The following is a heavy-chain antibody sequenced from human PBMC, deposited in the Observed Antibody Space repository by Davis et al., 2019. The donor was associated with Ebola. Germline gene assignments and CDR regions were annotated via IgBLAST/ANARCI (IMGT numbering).Heavy chain of an antibody. Sequence: ASVKVSCKASGYMFTNYGISWVRQAPGQGLEWMGLISGYNGNTDYAQTVQGRVSMTTDTSTSTAYMELRSLRSDDTAVYYCARDGTYYIGHCVSTSCFGVDYWGQGTLVTVSS. CDR2: ISGYNGNT. CDR3: ARDGTYYIGHCVSTSCFGVDY. J-gene: IGHJ4*02. V-gene: IGHV1-18*04. CDR1: GYMFTNYG. D-gene: IGHD2-2*01.